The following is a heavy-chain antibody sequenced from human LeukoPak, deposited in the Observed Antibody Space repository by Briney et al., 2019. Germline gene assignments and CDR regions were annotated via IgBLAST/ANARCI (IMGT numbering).Heavy chain of an antibody. J-gene: IGHJ4*02. CDR3: VRLVAVPDAYFDY. D-gene: IGHD2-2*01. CDR1: GFTFSSYA. Sequence: GGSLRLSCAASGFTFSSYAMTWVRQAPGKGLEWVSAISGGGDTTYSAASVKGRFTISRDNAKNTLYLQMNSLRAEDTAVYYCVRLVAVPDAYFDYWGQGTLVTVSS. CDR2: ISGGGDTT. V-gene: IGHV3-23*01.